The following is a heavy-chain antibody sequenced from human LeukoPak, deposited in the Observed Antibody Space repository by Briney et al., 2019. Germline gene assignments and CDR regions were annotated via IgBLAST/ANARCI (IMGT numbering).Heavy chain of an antibody. Sequence: GGSLRLSCAASEFTFSDYYMSWIRQAPGKGLEWVSYISYGGDTIYYADSVKGRFTVSRDNAKNSLYLQMNSLRAEDTAVYYCARDDGRRYGSRNYHYMDVWGKGTTVTVSS. CDR2: ISYGGDTI. V-gene: IGHV3-11*01. CDR1: EFTFSDYY. J-gene: IGHJ6*03. D-gene: IGHD5-24*01. CDR3: ARDDGRRYGSRNYHYMDV.